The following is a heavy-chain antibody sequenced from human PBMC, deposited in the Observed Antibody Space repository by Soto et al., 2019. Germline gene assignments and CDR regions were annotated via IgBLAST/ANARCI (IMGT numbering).Heavy chain of an antibody. V-gene: IGHV4-61*01. D-gene: IGHD2-15*01. CDR3: ARASISGGNSASHYAMDV. CDR1: GASMTGASISSYY. CDR2: IYYIGST. J-gene: IGHJ6*02. Sequence: PSETLSLTCTVSGASMTGASISSYYWSWIRQPPGKGLEWIGYIYYIGSTDYNPSLKSRVTISVDTSNNQFSLKLNSVTSADTAVYYCARASISGGNSASHYAMDVLGQGTTVTFSS.